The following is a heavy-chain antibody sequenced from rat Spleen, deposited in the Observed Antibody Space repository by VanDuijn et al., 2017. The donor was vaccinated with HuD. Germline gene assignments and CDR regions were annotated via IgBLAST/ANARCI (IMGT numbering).Heavy chain of an antibody. Sequence: EIQLQESGPGLVKPSQSLSLTCSVTGYTITSGYDWSWIRKFPGNKMESMGYISYSGSTNYNPSLKSRVSITRDTSKNQFFLQLNSVITEDTATYYCARKAIRWFDYWGQGVMVTVSS. J-gene: IGHJ2*01. CDR3: ARKAIRWFDY. CDR1: GYTITSGY. D-gene: IGHD4-3*01. V-gene: IGHV3-4*01. CDR2: ISYSGST.